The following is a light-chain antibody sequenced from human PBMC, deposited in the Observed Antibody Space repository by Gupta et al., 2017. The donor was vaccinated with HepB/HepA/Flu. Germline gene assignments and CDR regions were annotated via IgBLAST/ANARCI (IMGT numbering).Light chain of an antibody. CDR3: SSYTSSSTSYV. CDR1: SSDVGGYNY. J-gene: IGLJ1*01. CDR2: DVS. Sequence: QPALTQPASVSGSPGQSITISCPGTSSDVGGYNYVPWYQQHPGKAPKLMIYDVSNRPSGVSNRFSGSKSGNTASLTISGLQADDEADYYCSSYTSSSTSYVFGTGTKVTVL. V-gene: IGLV2-14*03.